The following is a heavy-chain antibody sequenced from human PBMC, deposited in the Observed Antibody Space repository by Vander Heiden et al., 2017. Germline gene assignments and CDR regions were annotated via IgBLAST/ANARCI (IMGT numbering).Heavy chain of an antibody. CDR2: IYHSGNT. D-gene: IGHD1-26*01. CDR3: ARGLGSGYAFDI. V-gene: IGHV4-38-2*01. J-gene: IGHJ3*02. Sequence: QVQLQESGPGLVKPSETLSPTCAVSGYPTSSGCYWDWIRQPPGEGLGWIGSIYHSGNTYYNTSLKSRVTISVDTSKNQFSLKLSSVTAADTAVYYCARGLGSGYAFDIWGQGTMVTVSS. CDR1: GYPTSSGCY.